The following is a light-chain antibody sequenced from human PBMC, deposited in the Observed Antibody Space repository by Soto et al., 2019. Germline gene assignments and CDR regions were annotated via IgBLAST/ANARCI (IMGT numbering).Light chain of an antibody. CDR1: SSDVGSYNL. CDR3: CSYAGSSPHVV. Sequence: QSALTQPASVSGSPGQSITISCTGTSSDVGSYNLVSWYQQHPGKAPKLMIYEGSKRPSGVSNRFSGSKSGNTASLTISGLQAEDEADYYCCSYAGSSPHVVLGGGTKVTVL. J-gene: IGLJ2*01. V-gene: IGLV2-23*01. CDR2: EGS.